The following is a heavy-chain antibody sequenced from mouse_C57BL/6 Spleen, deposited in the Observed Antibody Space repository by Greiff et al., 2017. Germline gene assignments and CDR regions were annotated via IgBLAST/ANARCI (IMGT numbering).Heavy chain of an antibody. Sequence: VKLVESGPGLVAPSQSLSITCTVSGFSLTSYAISWVRQPPGKGLEWLGVIWTGGGTNYNSALKSRLSISKDNSKSQVFLKMNSLQTDDTARYYCARNYYGSSPPFDYWGQGTTLTVSS. CDR2: IWTGGGT. J-gene: IGHJ2*01. V-gene: IGHV2-9-1*01. D-gene: IGHD1-1*01. CDR3: ARNYYGSSPPFDY. CDR1: GFSLTSYA.